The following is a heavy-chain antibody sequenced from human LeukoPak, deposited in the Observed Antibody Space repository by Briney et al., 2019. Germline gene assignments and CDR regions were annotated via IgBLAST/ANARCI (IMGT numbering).Heavy chain of an antibody. CDR1: GFTFSGYT. Sequence: GSLRLSCAASGFTFSGYTMSWVRQAPGEGLEWLSAISGRGESTFYAPSVKGRFAISRDNSDNTLYLQMSSLRVDDTAVYFCAKERQTGDYFTSDYWGQGTLVPVSS. CDR3: AKERQTGDYFTSDY. J-gene: IGHJ4*02. V-gene: IGHV3-23*01. CDR2: ISGRGEST. D-gene: IGHD4-17*01.